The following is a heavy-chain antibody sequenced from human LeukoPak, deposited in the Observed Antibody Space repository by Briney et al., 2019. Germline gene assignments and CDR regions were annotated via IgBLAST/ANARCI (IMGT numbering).Heavy chain of an antibody. CDR3: ARGETYDFWIGYYYNFDY. D-gene: IGHD3-3*01. J-gene: IGHJ4*02. Sequence: SVKVSCKASGGTFSSYAISWVRQAPGQGLEWMGGIIPIFGTANYAQKFQGRVTITTDESTSTAYMELSSLRSEDTAVYYCARGETYDFWIGYYYNFDYWGQGTLVTVSS. V-gene: IGHV1-69*05. CDR2: IIPIFGTA. CDR1: GGTFSSYA.